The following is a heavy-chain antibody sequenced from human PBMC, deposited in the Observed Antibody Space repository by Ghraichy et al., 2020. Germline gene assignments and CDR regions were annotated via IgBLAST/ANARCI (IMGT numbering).Heavy chain of an antibody. V-gene: IGHV3-7*01. Sequence: GESLNISCVASGFTFSNNWMSWVRQTPGKGLEWVANIKPDGTEKYYVDSVKGRFIISRDNTKNSLYLQMNSLRAEDTAIYYCAKDSPLEGRVYGFDYWGRGTLVTVSS. J-gene: IGHJ4*02. CDR1: GFTFSNNW. D-gene: IGHD1-1*01. CDR3: AKDSPLEGRVYGFDY. CDR2: IKPDGTEK.